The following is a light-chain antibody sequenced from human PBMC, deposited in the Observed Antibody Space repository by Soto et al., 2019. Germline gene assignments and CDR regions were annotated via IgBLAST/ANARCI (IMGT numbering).Light chain of an antibody. CDR1: QGINTD. CDR2: SAS. J-gene: IGKJ5*01. CDR3: QQYYSYLIT. Sequence: DILLTQSPSSLSASVGDRVTITCRASQGINTDLAWYQQKPGKAPKSLIYSASSLQSGVPSRFSGSGSGTDFTLTISCLQSEDFATYYCQQYYSYLITFGQGTRLEI. V-gene: IGKV1-9*01.